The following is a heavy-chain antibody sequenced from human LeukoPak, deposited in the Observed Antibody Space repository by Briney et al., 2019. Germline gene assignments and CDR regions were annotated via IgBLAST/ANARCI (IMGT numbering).Heavy chain of an antibody. V-gene: IGHV1-2*02. D-gene: IGHD3-10*01. CDR2: INPNSGGT. Sequence: ASVKVSCKASGYTFTDYYIHWVRQAPGHGLEWMGWINPNSGGTNYAQKFQGRVTMTRDTSISTAYMELSRLRSGDTAVYYCARDSGERGSGSYLIAYWGQGTLVTVSS. CDR1: GYTFTDYY. J-gene: IGHJ4*02. CDR3: ARDSGERGSGSYLIAY.